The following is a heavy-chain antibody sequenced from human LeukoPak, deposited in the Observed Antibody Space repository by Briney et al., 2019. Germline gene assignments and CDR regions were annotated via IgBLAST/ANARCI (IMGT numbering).Heavy chain of an antibody. J-gene: IGHJ3*01. CDR2: IKHDASEI. Sequence: PGGSLRLSCAASGFTFSSYWMNWVRQAPGQGLEWVANIKHDASEIYYVDSVKGRFTISRDNAKNSLYLQVKNLRAEDTAVYYREGERGDAFDVWGQGTMVTVSS. V-gene: IGHV3-7*01. CDR3: EGERGDAFDV. CDR1: GFTFSSYW.